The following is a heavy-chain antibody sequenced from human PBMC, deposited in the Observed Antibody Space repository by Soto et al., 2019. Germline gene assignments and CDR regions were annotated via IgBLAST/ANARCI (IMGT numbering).Heavy chain of an antibody. J-gene: IGHJ4*02. V-gene: IGHV3-30-3*01. D-gene: IGHD3-22*01. CDR3: ARRKSGYYYYSPIDY. CDR2: ISYDGSNK. CDR1: GFTFSSYA. Sequence: QVQLVESGGGVVQPGRSLRLSCAASGFTFSSYAMHWVRQAPGKGLEWVAVISYDGSNKYYADSVKGRFTISRDNSKNTLYLQMNRLRAEDTAVYYCARRKSGYYYYSPIDYWGQGTLVTVSS.